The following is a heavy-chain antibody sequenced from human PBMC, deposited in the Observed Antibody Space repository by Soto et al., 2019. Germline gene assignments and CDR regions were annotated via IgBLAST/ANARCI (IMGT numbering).Heavy chain of an antibody. J-gene: IGHJ6*01. CDR2: IIPGFASP. V-gene: IGHV1-69*12. CDR1: GGTFNSFA. Sequence: QVLLVQSGAEVKKPGSSMKVSCKTSGGTFNSFAISWVRLVPGQGLEWMGVIIPGFASPTYAQTLQGRVSITADESTTTAYMELSSLRSEDTAVYYCARDRVMRGKSYYYGMDVW. CDR3: ARDRVMRGKSYYYGMDV. D-gene: IGHD2-21*01.